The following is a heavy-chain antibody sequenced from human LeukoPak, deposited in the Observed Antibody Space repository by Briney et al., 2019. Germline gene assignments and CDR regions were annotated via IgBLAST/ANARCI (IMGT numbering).Heavy chain of an antibody. J-gene: IGHJ6*03. CDR2: ISAYNGYT. D-gene: IGHD1-26*01. CDR3: ARDGFVGTTSDVYMGV. CDR1: GYTFTTYA. V-gene: IGHV1-18*01. Sequence: GASVKVSCKASGYTFTTYAISWVRQAPGQGLEWMGWISAYNGYTSYAQKLQGRVTMTTDTSTSTAYMELRNLRSDDTAVYYCARDGFVGTTSDVYMGVWGKGTTVTVSS.